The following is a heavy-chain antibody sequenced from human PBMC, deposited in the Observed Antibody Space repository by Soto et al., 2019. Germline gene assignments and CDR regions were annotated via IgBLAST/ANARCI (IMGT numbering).Heavy chain of an antibody. CDR1: GFTFSSYS. D-gene: IGHD4-17*01. J-gene: IGHJ6*02. Sequence: GGSLRLCCAASGFTFSSYSMNWVRQAPGKGLEWVSSVSSSSSYIYYADSVKGRFTISRDNAKNSLYLQMNSLRAEDTAVYYCARAVTQGYYYYGMDVWGQGTTVTVSS. CDR2: VSSSSSYI. CDR3: ARAVTQGYYYYGMDV. V-gene: IGHV3-21*01.